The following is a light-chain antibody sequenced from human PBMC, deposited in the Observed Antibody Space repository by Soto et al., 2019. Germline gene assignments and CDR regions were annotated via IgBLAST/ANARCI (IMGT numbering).Light chain of an antibody. J-gene: IGKJ1*01. CDR2: AAS. V-gene: IGKV1-8*01. Sequence: AIRLTQSPSSLSASKGDKVTITCVASQGISMYLAWYQQKPGKAPKLLIYAASTLQSGVPSRFSGSGSGTDFTLTISCLQSEDFATYYCQQYYIFPRTFGQ. CDR1: QGISMY. CDR3: QQYYIFPRT.